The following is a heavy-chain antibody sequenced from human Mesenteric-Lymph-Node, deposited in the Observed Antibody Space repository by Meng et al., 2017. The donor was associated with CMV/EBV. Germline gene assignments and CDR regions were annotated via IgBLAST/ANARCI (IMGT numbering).Heavy chain of an antibody. Sequence: GESLKISCATSGFTFSGHWMHWVRQGPGKGLVWVARIDIDGSPTNYADSVKGRFTISRDISKNTLYLQMNSLRAQDTAVYYCAKELGTSVVLDFWGQGTLVTVSS. CDR2: IDIDGSPT. D-gene: IGHD1-1*01. J-gene: IGHJ4*02. CDR1: GFTFSGHW. CDR3: AKELGTSVVLDF. V-gene: IGHV3-74*01.